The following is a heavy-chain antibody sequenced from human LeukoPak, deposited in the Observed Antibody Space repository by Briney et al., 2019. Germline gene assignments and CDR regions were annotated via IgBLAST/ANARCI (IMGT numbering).Heavy chain of an antibody. CDR1: GYTFTSYD. D-gene: IGHD3-22*01. CDR2: MNPNRGNT. CDR3: ARGHWIYYDSSGYYPDY. Sequence: ASVKVSCKASGYTFTSYDINWVRQATGQGLEWMGWMNPNRGNTGYAQKFQGRVTMTRNTSISTAYMELSSLRSEDTAVYYCARGHWIYYDSSGYYPDYWGQGTLVTVSS. J-gene: IGHJ4*02. V-gene: IGHV1-8*01.